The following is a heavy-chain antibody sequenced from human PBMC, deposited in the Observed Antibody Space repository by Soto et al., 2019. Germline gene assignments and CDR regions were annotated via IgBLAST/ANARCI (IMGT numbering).Heavy chain of an antibody. D-gene: IGHD6-19*01. CDR1: GFTFSSYG. CDR2: IWYDGSNK. Sequence: QVQLVESGGGVVQPGRSLRLSCAASGFTFSSYGMHWVRQAPGKGLEWVAVIWYDGSNKYYADSVKGRFTISRDNSKNTLYLQMNSLRAEDTDVYYCASLAVAGTLDAFDIWGQGTMVTVSS. V-gene: IGHV3-33*01. CDR3: ASLAVAGTLDAFDI. J-gene: IGHJ3*02.